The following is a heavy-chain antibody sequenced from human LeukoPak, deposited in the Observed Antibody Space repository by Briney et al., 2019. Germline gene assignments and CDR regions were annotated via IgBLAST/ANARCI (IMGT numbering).Heavy chain of an antibody. Sequence: PSETLSLTCTVSGYFISSGYYWGWIRQPPGKGLQWIGSIHHSGSTYYNPSLKSRVTISVDTSKNQFSLKLSSVTAADTAVYYCARGKKWPRTNWFDPWGQGTLVTVSS. CDR3: ARGKKWPRTNWFDP. CDR2: IHHSGST. CDR1: GYFISSGYY. V-gene: IGHV4-38-2*02. D-gene: IGHD5-12*01. J-gene: IGHJ5*02.